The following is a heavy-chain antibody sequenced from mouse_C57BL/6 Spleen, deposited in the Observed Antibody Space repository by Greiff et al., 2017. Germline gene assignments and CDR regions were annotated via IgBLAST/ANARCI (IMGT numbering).Heavy chain of an antibody. CDR1: GYAFSSSW. J-gene: IGHJ4*01. CDR2: IYPGDGDT. CDR3: AKGQLRLQGYYAMDY. Sequence: VKVVESGPELVKPGASVKISCKASGYAFSSSWMNWVKQRPGKGLEWIGRIYPGDGDTNYNGKFKGKATLTADKSSSTAYMQLRSLTSEDSAVYFCAKGQLRLQGYYAMDYWGQGTSVTVSS. D-gene: IGHD3-2*02. V-gene: IGHV1-82*01.